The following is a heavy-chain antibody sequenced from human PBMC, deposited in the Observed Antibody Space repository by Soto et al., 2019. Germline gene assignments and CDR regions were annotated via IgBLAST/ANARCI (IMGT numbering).Heavy chain of an antibody. J-gene: IGHJ3*02. CDR2: ISADNGDT. V-gene: IGHV1-18*01. Sequence: QAQLVQSGAEVKKPGASVKVSCKASGYSFMNYGISWVRQAPGQGLEWMGWISADNGDTNYAQGSQGRVTMTTDTSTRTAYMEVRSLRSDDTAVDFCARGVADKKYAPYVLDIWGQGTKVSVSS. CDR1: GYSFMNYG. CDR3: ARGVADKKYAPYVLDI. D-gene: IGHD3-10*01.